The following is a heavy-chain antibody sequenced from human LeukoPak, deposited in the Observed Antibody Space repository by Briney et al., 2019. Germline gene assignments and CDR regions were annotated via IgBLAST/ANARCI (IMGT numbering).Heavy chain of an antibody. D-gene: IGHD3-10*01. CDR2: ISGSGGST. V-gene: IGHV3-23*01. Sequence: GGSLRLSCAASGFTFSSYAMSWVRQAPGKGLGWVSAISGSGGSTYYADSVKGRFTISRDNSKNTLYLQMNSLRAEDTAVYYCAKEGGPFGEFDEVDYWGQGTLVTVSS. CDR1: GFTFSSYA. CDR3: AKEGGPFGEFDEVDY. J-gene: IGHJ4*02.